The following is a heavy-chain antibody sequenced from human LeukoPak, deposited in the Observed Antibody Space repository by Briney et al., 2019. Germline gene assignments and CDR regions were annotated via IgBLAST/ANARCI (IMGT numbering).Heavy chain of an antibody. V-gene: IGHV1-46*01. CDR1: GYTFTSYY. D-gene: IGHD3-10*01. CDR3: ARDRPWFGAGDYYYGMDV. J-gene: IGHJ6*04. CDR2: INPSGGST. Sequence: ASVRVSCKASGYTFTSYYMHWVRQAPGQGLEWMGIINPSGGSTSYAQKFQGRVTMTRDTSTSTVYTELSSLRSEDTAVYYCARDRPWFGAGDYYYGMDVWGKGTTVTVSS.